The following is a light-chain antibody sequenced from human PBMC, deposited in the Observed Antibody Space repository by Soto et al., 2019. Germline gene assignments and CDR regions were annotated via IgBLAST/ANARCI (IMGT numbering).Light chain of an antibody. CDR2: LGS. J-gene: IGKJ1*01. CDR1: QSLLHSDGYTY. V-gene: IGKV2-28*01. CDR3: MQALQTPWT. Sequence: IVMTQSPLSLPVTPGEPASISCRSSQSLLHSDGYTYFDWYLQKPGQSPQLLIYLGSNRASGVPDRFSGSGSGTDFTLKISKVEAEDVGVYYCMQALQTPWTFGQGTKVEI.